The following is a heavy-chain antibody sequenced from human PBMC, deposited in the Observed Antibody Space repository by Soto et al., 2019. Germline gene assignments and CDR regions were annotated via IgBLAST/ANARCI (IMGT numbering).Heavy chain of an antibody. CDR1: GFSVGGSGVG. CDR2: IYWDDDK. J-gene: IGHJ3*02. Sequence: QITLKESGHTLVKPTQTLTLTCTFSGFSVGGSGVGVGWIRQPPGKALEWLGVIYWDDDKRYSSSLRHRITLTKDSSRNHVVLTLTNMVPEDAGTSYCAHSPDIVSPEAHGGFDIWGQGTMVTVS. D-gene: IGHD2-15*01. CDR3: AHSPDIVSPEAHGGFDI. V-gene: IGHV2-5*02.